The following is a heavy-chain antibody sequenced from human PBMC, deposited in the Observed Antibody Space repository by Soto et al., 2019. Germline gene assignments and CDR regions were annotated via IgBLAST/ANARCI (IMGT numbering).Heavy chain of an antibody. Sequence: SETLSLTCSVSGGSMNGYYWSWIRQTPGQGLEWLGFIYFSGSTRYNPSLMSRLTISLDKSKRQFSMSLSSVTAADTAVYYCARSVATPGTNIDFWGQGTLDTVSS. CDR1: GGSMNGYY. J-gene: IGHJ4*02. CDR2: IYFSGST. V-gene: IGHV4-4*09. CDR3: ARSVATPGTNIDF. D-gene: IGHD6-13*01.